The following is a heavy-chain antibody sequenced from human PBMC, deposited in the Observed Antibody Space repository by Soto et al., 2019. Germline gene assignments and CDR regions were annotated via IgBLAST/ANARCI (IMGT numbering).Heavy chain of an antibody. CDR3: AKAGRLVINWFDP. D-gene: IGHD2-21*01. V-gene: IGHV3-23*01. Sequence: PGGSLRLSCAASGFTFSNYAMTWVRQAPGRGLEWVSSITGSGGGTYYADSVKGRFTISRDNSKDTLFLQMNSLRAEDTVVYYCAKAGRLVINWFDPWGQGTLVTVSS. CDR1: GFTFSNYA. J-gene: IGHJ5*02. CDR2: ITGSGGGT.